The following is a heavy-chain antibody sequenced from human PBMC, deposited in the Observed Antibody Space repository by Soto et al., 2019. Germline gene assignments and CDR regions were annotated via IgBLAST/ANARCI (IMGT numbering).Heavy chain of an antibody. J-gene: IGHJ5*02. CDR3: ATSLYRKDRPPFDP. CDR1: GFTFSSYS. Sequence: GGSLRLSCAASGFTFSSYSMNWVRQAPGKGLEWVSAISGSGGSTYYADSVKGRFTISRNNSKNTLYLQMNSLRAEDTAVYYCATSLYRKDRPPFDPWGQGTLVTVSS. V-gene: IGHV3-23*01. CDR2: ISGSGGST. D-gene: IGHD2-2*01.